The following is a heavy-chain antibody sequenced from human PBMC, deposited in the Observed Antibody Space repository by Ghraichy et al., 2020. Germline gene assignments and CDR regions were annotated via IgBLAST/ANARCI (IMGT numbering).Heavy chain of an antibody. Sequence: ASVKVSCKASGYTFTSYDINWVRQATGQGLEWMGWMNPNSGNTGYAQKFQGRVTMTRNTSISTAYMELSSLRSEDTAVYYCARVTYDSSGYYLNLDYWGQGTLVTVSS. V-gene: IGHV1-8*01. J-gene: IGHJ4*02. CDR3: ARVTYDSSGYYLNLDY. D-gene: IGHD3-22*01. CDR2: MNPNSGNT. CDR1: GYTFTSYD.